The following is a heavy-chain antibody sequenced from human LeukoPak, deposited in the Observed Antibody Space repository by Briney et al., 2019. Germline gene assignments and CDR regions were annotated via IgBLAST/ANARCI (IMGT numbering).Heavy chain of an antibody. V-gene: IGHV3-23*01. Sequence: HPGGSLRLSCAASGFTFSSYGLSWVRQAPGKGLEWVSGITGSGDSTFYADSVKGRFTISRDNSKNTLYLQMNSLRADDTAVYYCGRDGRLIQLWFDPWGQGTLVTVSS. D-gene: IGHD5-18*01. CDR2: ITGSGDST. CDR1: GFTFSSYG. CDR3: GRDGRLIQLWFDP. J-gene: IGHJ5*02.